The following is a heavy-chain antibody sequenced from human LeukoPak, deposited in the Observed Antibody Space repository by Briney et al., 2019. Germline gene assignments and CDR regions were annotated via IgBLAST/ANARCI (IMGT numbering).Heavy chain of an antibody. CDR2: IFTGDSDT. J-gene: IGHJ6*02. V-gene: IGHV5-51*01. CDR3: AGSLGITMTNPPTPWDV. CDR1: GDSFTSNW. D-gene: IGHD3-22*01. Sequence: GESWKISCRGSGDSFTSNWFGWLGQLPGKGLEGLGVIFTGDSDTSHSPCFEGQVTIFADKSISTAYLQWSSLKASDTAMYYGAGSLGITMTNPPTPWDVWGQGTTVTVSS.